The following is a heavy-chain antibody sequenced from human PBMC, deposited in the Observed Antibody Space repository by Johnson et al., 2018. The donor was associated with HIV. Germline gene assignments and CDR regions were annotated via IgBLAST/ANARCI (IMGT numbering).Heavy chain of an antibody. D-gene: IGHD3-10*01. J-gene: IGHJ3*02. CDR1: GFSFSSYG. Sequence: QVQLVESGGGVVQPGRSLRLSCAASGFSFSSYGIHWVRQAPGQGLEWVAYISYHVGNRYYADSVKGRFTISRDNAKNSLYLQMNSLRAEDTAVYYCARDKGVLVWFGEPIGAFDIWGQGTMVTVSS. CDR3: ARDKGVLVWFGEPIGAFDI. V-gene: IGHV3-30*03. CDR2: ISYHVGNR.